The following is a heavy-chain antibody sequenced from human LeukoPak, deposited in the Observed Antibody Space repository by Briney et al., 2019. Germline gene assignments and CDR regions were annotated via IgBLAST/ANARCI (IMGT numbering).Heavy chain of an antibody. D-gene: IGHD2-15*01. V-gene: IGHV5-51*01. Sequence: GESLKISCKGSGYSFTSYWIGWVRQMPGKGLEWMGIIYPGDSDTRYSPSFQGQVTISADKSISTAYLQWSSLKASDTAMYYCARHGVVVAATAYFDYWGQGTLVTVSS. CDR3: ARHGVVVAATAYFDY. CDR1: GYSFTSYW. CDR2: IYPGDSDT. J-gene: IGHJ4*02.